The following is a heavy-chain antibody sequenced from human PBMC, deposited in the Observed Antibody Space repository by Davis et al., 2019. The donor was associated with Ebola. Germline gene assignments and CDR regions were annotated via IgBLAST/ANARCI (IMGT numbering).Heavy chain of an antibody. V-gene: IGHV4-61*01. CDR3: ARQTRGLRFLEWELEEGNWFDP. J-gene: IGHJ5*02. CDR2: IYYSGST. Sequence: PSETLSLTCNAFGCSVSSGSYYWSWIRQPPGKGLEWIGYIYYSGSTNYNPSLKSRVTISVDTSKNQFSLKLSSVTAADTAVYYCARQTRGLRFLEWELEEGNWFDPWGQGTLVTVSS. D-gene: IGHD3-3*01. CDR1: GCSVSSGSYY.